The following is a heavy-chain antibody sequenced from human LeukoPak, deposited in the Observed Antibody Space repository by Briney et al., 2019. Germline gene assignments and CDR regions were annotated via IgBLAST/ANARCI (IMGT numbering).Heavy chain of an antibody. CDR3: ARSGSSGWYHFDL. D-gene: IGHD6-19*01. CDR2: MNPSGGST. J-gene: IGHJ5*02. CDR1: GYXFTKYY. V-gene: IGHV1-46*01. Sequence: ASVKVSCRASGYXFTKYYMHWVRQAPGQGLKWMGVMNPSGGSTSYAQKFQGRVTMTRDTSTSTVYMELSSLRSEDTAVYYCARSGSSGWYHFDLWGQGTLVTVSS.